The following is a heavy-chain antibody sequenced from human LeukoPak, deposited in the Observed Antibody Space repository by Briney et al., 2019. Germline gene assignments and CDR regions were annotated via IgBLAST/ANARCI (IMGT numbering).Heavy chain of an antibody. CDR2: VNPSDGST. Sequence: GASVKVSCKASGYTVTSYYMHWVRQAPGQGLEWMGIVNPSDGSTTYAQKFQGRVTMTGDTSTSTVYMELSSLRSEDTAVYYCARVLTAMYPRGYFDYWGQGTLVTVSS. J-gene: IGHJ4*02. CDR3: ARVLTAMYPRGYFDY. D-gene: IGHD5-18*01. V-gene: IGHV1-46*01. CDR1: GYTVTSYY.